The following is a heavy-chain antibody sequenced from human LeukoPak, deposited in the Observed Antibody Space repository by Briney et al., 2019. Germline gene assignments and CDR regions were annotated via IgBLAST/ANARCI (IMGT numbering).Heavy chain of an antibody. V-gene: IGHV3-33*06. CDR2: IWNDGSDK. D-gene: IGHD4-11*01. Sequence: GGPLRLSCTTSGFTFSHYAMHWVRQAPGKGLEWVAVIWNDGSDKYYGDSVKGRFTISRDNSKKSVYLQLSSLRVEDTAVYYCAKDAERGFDFSNSLQSWGQGTLVTVSS. J-gene: IGHJ4*02. CDR1: GFTFSHYA. CDR3: AKDAERGFDFSNSLQS.